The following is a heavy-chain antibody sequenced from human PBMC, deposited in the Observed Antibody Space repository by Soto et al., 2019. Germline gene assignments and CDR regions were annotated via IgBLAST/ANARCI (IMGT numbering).Heavy chain of an antibody. V-gene: IGHV4-39*01. CDR3: ARHGTPYDILTGYYV. CDR1: GGSISSSSYY. D-gene: IGHD3-9*01. Sequence: PSETLSLTCTVSGGSISSSSYYWGWIRQPPGKGLEWIGSIYYSGSTYYNPSLKSRVTISVDTSKNQFSLKLSSVTAADTAVYYCARHGTPYDILTGYYVWGQGTLVTVSS. CDR2: IYYSGST. J-gene: IGHJ4*02.